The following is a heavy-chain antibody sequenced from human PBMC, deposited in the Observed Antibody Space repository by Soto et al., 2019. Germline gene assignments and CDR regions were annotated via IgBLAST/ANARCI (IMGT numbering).Heavy chain of an antibody. J-gene: IGHJ5*01. CDR2: INGDGTST. CDR3: ARGYDS. Sequence: EVQLVESGGGLVQPGGSLRLSCAASGFTFSTYWMHWVRQAPGKGLGWVSGINGDGTSTTYADSVKGRFTFSRDNAKNTLYLQMNSLRAEDTAVYYCARGYDSWGQGTLVTVSS. V-gene: IGHV3-74*01. CDR1: GFTFSTYW.